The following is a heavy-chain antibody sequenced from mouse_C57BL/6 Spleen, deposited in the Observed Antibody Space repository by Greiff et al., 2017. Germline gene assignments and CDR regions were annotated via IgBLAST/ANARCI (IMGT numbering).Heavy chain of an antibody. V-gene: IGHV1-18*01. Sequence: VQLQQSGPELVKPGASVKIPCKASGYTFTDYNMDWVKQSHGKSLEWIGDINPNNGGTIYNQKFKGKATLTVDKSSSTAYMELRSLTSEDTAVYYCARSKALYYYAMDYWGQGTSVTVSS. CDR1: GYTFTDYN. CDR3: ARSKALYYYAMDY. J-gene: IGHJ4*01. D-gene: IGHD2-3*01. CDR2: INPNNGGT.